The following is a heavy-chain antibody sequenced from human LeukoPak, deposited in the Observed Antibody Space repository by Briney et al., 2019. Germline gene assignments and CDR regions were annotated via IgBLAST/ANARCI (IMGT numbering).Heavy chain of an antibody. CDR1: GFTFNSHS. CDR2: ISSSSSYI. D-gene: IGHD3-9*01. V-gene: IGHV3-21*01. CDR3: ARGYDILTGYYLREPNFDY. Sequence: PGGSLRLSCAASGFTFNSHSMNWVRQAPGQGLEWVSSISSSSSYIYYADSVKGRFTISRDNAKNSLNLQMNSLRAEDTAVYYCARGYDILTGYYLREPNFDYWGQGTPVTVSS. J-gene: IGHJ4*02.